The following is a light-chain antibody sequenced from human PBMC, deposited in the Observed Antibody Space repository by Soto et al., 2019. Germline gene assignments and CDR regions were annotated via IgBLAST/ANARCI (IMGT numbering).Light chain of an antibody. CDR3: AAWDDSLNGYV. Sequence: QSVVTQTPSASGTPRQRVTISCSGSSSNIGNNAVNWYQQLPGKAPKLLIYYDDLLPSGVSDRFSGSKSGTSASLAISGLQSEDEADYYCAAWDDSLNGYVFGTGTKLTVL. J-gene: IGLJ1*01. CDR1: SSNIGNNA. CDR2: YDD. V-gene: IGLV1-36*01.